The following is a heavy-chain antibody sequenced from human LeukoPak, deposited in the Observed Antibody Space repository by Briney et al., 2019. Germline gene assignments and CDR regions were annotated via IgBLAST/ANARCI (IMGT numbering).Heavy chain of an antibody. CDR1: GFTFSSYS. CDR3: ARDGDGSGMDV. Sequence: GGSLRLSCAASGFTFSSYSMNWVRQAPGKGLEWVSSISSSSSYIYYADSVKGRFTISRDNAKNSLHLQMNSLRAEDTAVYYCARDGDGSGMDVWGQGTTVTVSS. J-gene: IGHJ6*02. D-gene: IGHD5-24*01. V-gene: IGHV3-21*01. CDR2: ISSSSSYI.